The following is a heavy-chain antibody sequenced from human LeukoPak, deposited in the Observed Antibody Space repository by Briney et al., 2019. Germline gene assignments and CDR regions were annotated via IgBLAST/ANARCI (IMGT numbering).Heavy chain of an antibody. CDR2: IDPSDAYT. D-gene: IGHD1-14*01. Sequence: GESLNFSGKASGYSFTSYWISGVRQMPGKGMEWRGMIDPSDAYTNYSPSFQGHVTTSADKSIGTAYLQWSSLKASDTAMYYCALQGTDRGNRQLYYYYGMDVWGQGTTVTVSS. CDR3: ALQGTDRGNRQLYYYYGMDV. V-gene: IGHV5-10-1*01. J-gene: IGHJ6*02. CDR1: GYSFTSYW.